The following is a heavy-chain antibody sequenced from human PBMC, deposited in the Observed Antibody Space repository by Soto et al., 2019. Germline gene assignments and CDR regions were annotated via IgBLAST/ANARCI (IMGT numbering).Heavy chain of an antibody. Sequence: QVQLQESGPGLVKPSETLSLTCTVSGGSISSYYWSWIRQPPGKGLECVGYVFYSGTTNYNPSLKSRVTISGDTSKNQFSLKLSSVTAADTAVYYCARHAGYSSYRAWFDPWGQGTLVTVSS. V-gene: IGHV4-59*08. CDR1: GGSISSYY. D-gene: IGHD6-13*01. CDR2: VFYSGTT. J-gene: IGHJ5*02. CDR3: ARHAGYSSYRAWFDP.